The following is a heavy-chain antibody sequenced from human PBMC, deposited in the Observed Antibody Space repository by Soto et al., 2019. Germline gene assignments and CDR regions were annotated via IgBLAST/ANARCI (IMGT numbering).Heavy chain of an antibody. CDR3: ARSSTSANYFDY. CDR2: IYYSGST. J-gene: IGHJ4*02. CDR1: GGSISSGGYY. V-gene: IGHV4-31*03. D-gene: IGHD2-2*01. Sequence: QVQLQESGPGLVKPSQTLSLTCTVSGGSISSGGYYWSWIRQHPGKGLEWIGYIYYSGSTYYNPSLKSRVTISVDTSKNQYSLKLSSVTAADTAVYYCARSSTSANYFDYWGQGTLVTVSS.